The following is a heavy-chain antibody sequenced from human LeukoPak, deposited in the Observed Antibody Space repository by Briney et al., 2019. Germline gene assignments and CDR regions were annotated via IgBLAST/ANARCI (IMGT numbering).Heavy chain of an antibody. CDR3: ARGHSKYYYGSGSFPDFDY. V-gene: IGHV4-30-2*01. D-gene: IGHD3-10*01. CDR2: IYHSGST. Sequence: PSQTLSLTCAVSGGSISSGGYSWSWIRQPPGKGLEWIGYIYHSGSTYYNPSLKSRVTISVDRSKNQFSLKLRSMTAADTAVYYCARGHSKYYYGSGSFPDFDYWGQGTLVTVSS. CDR1: GGSISSGGYS. J-gene: IGHJ4*02.